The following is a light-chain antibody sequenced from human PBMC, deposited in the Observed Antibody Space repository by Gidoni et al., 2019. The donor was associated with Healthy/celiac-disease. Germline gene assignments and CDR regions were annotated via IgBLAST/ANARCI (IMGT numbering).Light chain of an antibody. J-gene: IGLJ3*02. Sequence: QSVLTQAPSASGTPGQRVTISCSGSSSNIGSNTVNWYQQLPGTAPKLLIYSNNTRPSGVPDRFSGSKSGTSASLAISGLQSEDEADYYCAAWDDSLTGWVFGGGTKLTVL. CDR3: AAWDDSLTGWV. V-gene: IGLV1-44*01. CDR2: SNN. CDR1: SSNIGSNT.